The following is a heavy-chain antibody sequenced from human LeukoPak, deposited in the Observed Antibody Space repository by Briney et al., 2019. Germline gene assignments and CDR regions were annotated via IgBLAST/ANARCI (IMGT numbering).Heavy chain of an antibody. J-gene: IGHJ4*02. CDR3: ARRSYYGSGSYSY. V-gene: IGHV4-39*01. CDR2: IYYSGST. CDR1: GFTVSSNY. D-gene: IGHD3-10*01. Sequence: GSLRLSCAASGFTVSSNYMSWVRQAPGKGLEWIGSIYYSGSTYYNPSLKSRVTISVDTSKNQFSLKLSSVTAADTAVYYCARRSYYGSGSYSYWGQGTLVTVSS.